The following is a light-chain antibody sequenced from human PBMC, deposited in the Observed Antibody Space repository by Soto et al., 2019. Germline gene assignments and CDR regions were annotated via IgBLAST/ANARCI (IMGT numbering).Light chain of an antibody. J-gene: IGLJ3*02. V-gene: IGLV2-23*01. CDR3: CSYAGSTSVM. CDR2: EAS. CDR1: NSDVGSYDL. Sequence: QSVLTQPASVSGSPGQPITISCTGSNSDVGSYDLVSWYQQHPGKAPKLIIYEASKRPSGVSNRFSGSKSGNTASLSISGLQAEDEADYYCCSYAGSTSVMFGGGTKLTVL.